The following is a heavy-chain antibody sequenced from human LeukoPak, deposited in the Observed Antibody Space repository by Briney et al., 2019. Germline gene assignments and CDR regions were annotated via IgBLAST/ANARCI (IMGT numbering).Heavy chain of an antibody. V-gene: IGHV3-21*01. CDR2: ISSSSSYI. CDR3: ARDAWVMGLSAAAAPPNY. Sequence: GGSLRLSCEASGFTFSSYSMNWVRQAPGKGLEWVPSISSSSSYIYCADSVKGRFTISRDNAKNSLYLQMNSLRAEDTAVYYCARDAWVMGLSAAAAPPNYWGQGTLVTVSS. D-gene: IGHD6-13*01. CDR1: GFTFSSYS. J-gene: IGHJ4*02.